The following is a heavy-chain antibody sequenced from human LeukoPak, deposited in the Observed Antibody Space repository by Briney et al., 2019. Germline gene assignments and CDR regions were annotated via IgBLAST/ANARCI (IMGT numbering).Heavy chain of an antibody. Sequence: GGSLRLSCAASGFPLSSYAMSWVRQAPGKGLEWVSGISGGGGSTFYADSVKGRFTISRDNSKNTLNLQMNSLRAEDTAVYYCVNLYSSNYWGQGTLVTVSS. J-gene: IGHJ4*02. CDR3: VNLYSSNY. CDR1: GFPLSSYA. V-gene: IGHV3-23*01. CDR2: ISGGGGST. D-gene: IGHD6-19*01.